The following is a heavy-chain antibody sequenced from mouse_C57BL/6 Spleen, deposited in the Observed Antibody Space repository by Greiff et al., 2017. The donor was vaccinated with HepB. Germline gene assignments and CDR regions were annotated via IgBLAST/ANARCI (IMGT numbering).Heavy chain of an antibody. Sequence: EVQLVESGEGLVKPGGSLKLSCAASGFTFSSYAMSWVRQTPEKRLEWVAYISSGGDYIYYADTVKGRVTISRDNARNTLYLQMSSLKSEDTAMYYCSREGDYYGSSNYFDYWGQGTTLTVSS. CDR3: SREGDYYGSSNYFDY. J-gene: IGHJ2*01. CDR1: GFTFSSYA. CDR2: ISSGGDYI. V-gene: IGHV5-9-1*02. D-gene: IGHD1-1*01.